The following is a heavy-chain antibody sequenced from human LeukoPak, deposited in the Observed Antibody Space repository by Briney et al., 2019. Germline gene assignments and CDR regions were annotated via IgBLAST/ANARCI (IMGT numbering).Heavy chain of an antibody. Sequence: PGGSLRLSCAASGFTFSSYEMNWGRQAPGKGLEWVSYISSSGSTIYYADSVKGRFTISRDNAKNSLYLQMKSPRAEDKAVVYCARGTNDCWSGYYSLFDPWGQGTLVTVSS. J-gene: IGHJ5*02. CDR1: GFTFSSYE. V-gene: IGHV3-48*03. CDR3: ARGTNDCWSGYYSLFDP. D-gene: IGHD3-3*01. CDR2: ISSSGSTI.